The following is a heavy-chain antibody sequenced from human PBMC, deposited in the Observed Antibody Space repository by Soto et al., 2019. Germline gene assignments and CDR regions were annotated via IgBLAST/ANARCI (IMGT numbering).Heavy chain of an antibody. D-gene: IGHD3-22*01. CDR2: VYRDGSA. V-gene: IGHV4-4*02. CDR1: GVSISSGNW. Sequence: SETLSLTCDVSGVSISSGNWWSWVRQPPGKELEWIGEVYRDGSANYHPSLERRVTISVDTAKNQFSLRLSSVTAADTAIYYCARLIYDSRLNYLYFDSWGQGMLVTVSS. CDR3: ARLIYDSRLNYLYFDS. J-gene: IGHJ4*02.